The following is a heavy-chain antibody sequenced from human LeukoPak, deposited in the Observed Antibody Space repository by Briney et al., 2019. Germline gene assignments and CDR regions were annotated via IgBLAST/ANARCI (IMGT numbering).Heavy chain of an antibody. CDR3: ARVNWNDFYNLGMDV. CDR1: GGSISSYY. V-gene: IGHV4-59*01. D-gene: IGHD1-20*01. CDR2: IYYSGST. J-gene: IGHJ6*02. Sequence: PSETLSLTCTVSGGSISSYYWSWIRQPPGKGLEWIGYIYYSGSTNYNPSLKSRVTISVDTSKNQFSLKLSSVTAADTAVYYCARVNWNDFYNLGMDVWGQGTTVTVSS.